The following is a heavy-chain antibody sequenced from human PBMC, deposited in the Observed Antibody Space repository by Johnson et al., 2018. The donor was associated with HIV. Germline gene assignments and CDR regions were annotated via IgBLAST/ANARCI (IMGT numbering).Heavy chain of an antibody. CDR1: GFTFRSYA. V-gene: IGHV3-30*04. CDR2: IGYDGNDK. J-gene: IGHJ3*02. D-gene: IGHD1-26*01. CDR3: ARVRIGRENAFDI. Sequence: QVLLVESGGAVVQPGRSLRLSCAASGFTFRSYAMHWVRQAPGKGLEWVAAIGYDGNDKDYADSVKGRFTISRDNSRNTLYLHLNSLRAVDTAVYSCARVRIGRENAFDIWGQGTMVTVSS.